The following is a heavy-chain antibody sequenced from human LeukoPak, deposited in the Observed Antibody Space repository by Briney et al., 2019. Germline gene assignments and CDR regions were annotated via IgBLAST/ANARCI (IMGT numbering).Heavy chain of an antibody. J-gene: IGHJ4*02. V-gene: IGHV3-11*05. CDR2: ISSSGSYR. D-gene: IGHD6-13*01. CDR3: ARADSSSWFDY. Sequence: GGSLRLSCDASGFTFSDYYMTWIRQAPEKGLEWVSHISSSGSYRNYADSVKGRFTISRDNAKNSLYLQMNSLRADDTAVYYCARADSSSWFDYWGQGALVTVSS. CDR1: GFTFSDYY.